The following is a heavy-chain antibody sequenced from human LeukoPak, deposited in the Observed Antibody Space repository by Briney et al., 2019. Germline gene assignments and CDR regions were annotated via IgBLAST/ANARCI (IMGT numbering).Heavy chain of an antibody. V-gene: IGHV4-39*01. Sequence: SETLSLTCTVSGDSINSSDHYWAWIRQPPGEGLEWIGTIYYSGSTYYKSSLKSRLTISVDSSKNQFSLKMISVTAADTGVYYCARHGNWDPFDYWGQGALVTVSS. CDR2: IYYSGST. D-gene: IGHD7-27*01. CDR3: ARHGNWDPFDY. J-gene: IGHJ4*02. CDR1: GDSINSSDHY.